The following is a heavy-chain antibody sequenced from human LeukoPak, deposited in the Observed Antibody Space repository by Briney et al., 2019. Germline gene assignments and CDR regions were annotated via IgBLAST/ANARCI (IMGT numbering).Heavy chain of an antibody. CDR3: TTDFFGSGRPIDY. Sequence: PGGSLRLSCAASGFTSTNTWMTWVRQAPGKGLEWVGRIKSSSDGGTTDYAAPVKGRFTISRDDSKNTLYLQMNSLKTEDTAVYYCTTDFFGSGRPIDYWGQGTLVTVSS. CDR2: IKSSSDGGTT. J-gene: IGHJ4*02. V-gene: IGHV3-15*01. CDR1: GFTSTNTW. D-gene: IGHD3-10*01.